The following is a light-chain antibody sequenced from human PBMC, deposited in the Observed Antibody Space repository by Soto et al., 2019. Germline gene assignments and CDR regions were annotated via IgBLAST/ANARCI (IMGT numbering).Light chain of an antibody. V-gene: IGKV3-20*01. CDR2: GAS. Sequence: EIVLTQSPGTLSLSPGESATLSCRASQSVSSSQVAWYQHKPGQAPRLLIYGASSRATGIPDRFSGVGSETDFTLTISRLEPEDFAVYYCQQHDTSPHTFGQGTKLEIK. CDR3: QQHDTSPHT. J-gene: IGKJ2*01. CDR1: QSVSSSQ.